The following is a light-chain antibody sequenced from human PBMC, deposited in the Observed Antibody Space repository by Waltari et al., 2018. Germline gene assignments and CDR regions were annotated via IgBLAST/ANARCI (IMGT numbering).Light chain of an antibody. J-gene: IGKJ1*01. V-gene: IGKV1-39*01. CDR3: QQSFNTPRT. CDR1: QSVSSY. CDR2: AAS. Sequence: DIQMTQSPSSLSASVGDRVTITCRASQSVSSYLNWSQQKPGKAPNLLIYAASSLQSGVPSRFSGSGSGTDFTLTISSLQPEDFATYYCQQSFNTPRTFGQGTKVEVK.